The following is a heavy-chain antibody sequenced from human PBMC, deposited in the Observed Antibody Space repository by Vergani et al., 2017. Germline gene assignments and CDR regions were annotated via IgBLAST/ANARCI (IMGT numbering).Heavy chain of an antibody. CDR2: IYYSGST. CDR1: GGSISSSSYY. V-gene: IGHV4-39*01. Sequence: QLQLQESGPGLVKPSETLSLTCTVSGGSISSSSYYWGWIRQPPGKGLEWIGSIYYSGSTYYNPSLRSRFTISVDTSKNQFSLKLSSVTAADTAVYYCARQLYYYDSSGHFDYWGQGTLVTVSS. CDR3: ARQLYYYDSSGHFDY. D-gene: IGHD3-22*01. J-gene: IGHJ4*02.